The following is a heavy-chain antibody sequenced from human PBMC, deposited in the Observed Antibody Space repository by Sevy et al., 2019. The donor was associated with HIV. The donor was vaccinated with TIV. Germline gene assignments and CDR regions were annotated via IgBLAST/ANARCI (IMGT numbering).Heavy chain of an antibody. D-gene: IGHD5-18*01. CDR1: GFTFSSYA. J-gene: IGHJ4*02. CDR3: ARETHLRLVFDY. Sequence: GGSLRLSCAASGFTFSSYAMHWVRQAPGKGLEWVAVISYDGSNKYYADSVKGRFTISRDNSKNTLYLQMNSLRAEDTAVYYCARETHLRLVFDYWGQGTLVSVSS. V-gene: IGHV3-30-3*01. CDR2: ISYDGSNK.